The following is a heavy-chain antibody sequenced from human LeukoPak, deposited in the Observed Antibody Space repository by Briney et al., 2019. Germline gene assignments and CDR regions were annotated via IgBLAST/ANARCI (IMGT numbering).Heavy chain of an antibody. V-gene: IGHV3-21*06. CDR2: MSTSSTYI. J-gene: IGHJ4*02. CDR3: VRDFAFGFCITTTCRYPFDS. Sequence: PGGSLRLSCAASGFNFRGYNMNWVRQAPGKGLEWVSSMSTSSTYIYYADSIKGRFTISRDDARSLLYLQMDSLRADDTAVYYCVRDFAFGFCITTTCRYPFDSWGQGTLVTVSS. CDR1: GFNFRGYN. D-gene: IGHD3-3*01.